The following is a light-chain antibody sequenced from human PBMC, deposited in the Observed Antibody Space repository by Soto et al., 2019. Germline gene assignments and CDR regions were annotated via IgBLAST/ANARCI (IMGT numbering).Light chain of an antibody. V-gene: IGLV9-49*01. Sequence: QPVLTQPPSASASLGASVTLTCTLTSGYSNYKVDWYQQRPGKGPRFVMRVGTGGIVGSKGDGIPDRFSVLGSGLNRYLTIKNFQEEDESDCHCGADHGSGSKFVQVLGGGTKLTVL. CDR3: GADHGSGSKFVQV. J-gene: IGLJ2*01. CDR1: SGYSNYK. CDR2: VGTGGIVG.